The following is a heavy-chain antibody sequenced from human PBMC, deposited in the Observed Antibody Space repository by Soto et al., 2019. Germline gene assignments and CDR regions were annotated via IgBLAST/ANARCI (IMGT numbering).Heavy chain of an antibody. Sequence: GGSLRLSCAASGFTFSSYSMNWVRQAPGKGLEWVSSISSSSSYIYYADSVKGRFTISRDNAKNSLYLQMNSLRAEDTAVYYCARDVFTMIVGAFDIWGQGTMVTVSS. CDR3: ARDVFTMIVGAFDI. J-gene: IGHJ3*02. D-gene: IGHD3-22*01. V-gene: IGHV3-21*01. CDR2: ISSSSSYI. CDR1: GFTFSSYS.